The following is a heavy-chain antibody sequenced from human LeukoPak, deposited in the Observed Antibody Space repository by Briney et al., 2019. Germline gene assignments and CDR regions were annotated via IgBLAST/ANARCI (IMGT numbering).Heavy chain of an antibody. Sequence: PGGSLRLSCAASGFTFSSYAMSWVRQAPGKGLEWVSAISGSGGSTYYAGSVKGRFTISRDNSKNTLYLQMNSLRAEDTAVYYCAKGLLLLWFGELDYWGQGTLVTVSS. CDR1: GFTFSSYA. CDR2: ISGSGGST. D-gene: IGHD3-10*01. CDR3: AKGLLLLWFGELDY. V-gene: IGHV3-23*01. J-gene: IGHJ4*02.